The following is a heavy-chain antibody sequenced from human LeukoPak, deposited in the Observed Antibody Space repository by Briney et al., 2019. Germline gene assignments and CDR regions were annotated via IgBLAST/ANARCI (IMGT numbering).Heavy chain of an antibody. V-gene: IGHV3-72*01. CDR1: GFTFSDHY. Sequence: PGGSLRLSCAASGFTFSDHYMDWVRQAPGKGLEWVGRSRNRAKSYTTGYAASVRGRFTISRDDSQSSLYLQMRSLKTEDTAVYPRVRVAYTSNRRLDYWGQGTLVTVSS. J-gene: IGHJ4*02. CDR3: VRVAYTSNRRLDY. D-gene: IGHD6-19*01. CDR2: SRNRAKSYTT.